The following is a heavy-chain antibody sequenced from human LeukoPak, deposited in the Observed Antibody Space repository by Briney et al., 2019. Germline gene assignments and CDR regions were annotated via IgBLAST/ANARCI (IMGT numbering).Heavy chain of an antibody. D-gene: IGHD6-6*01. CDR1: GGSISSYY. V-gene: IGHV4-4*08. CDR2: IYTSGST. CDR3: ARVGVGSSSFHYYYYYYMDV. J-gene: IGHJ6*03. Sequence: SETLSLTCTVSGGSISSYYWSWIRQPPGKGLEWIGRIYTSGSTNYNPSLKSRVTISVDTSKNQFSLKLSSVTAADTAVYYCARVGVGSSSFHYYYYYYMDVWGKGTTVTVSS.